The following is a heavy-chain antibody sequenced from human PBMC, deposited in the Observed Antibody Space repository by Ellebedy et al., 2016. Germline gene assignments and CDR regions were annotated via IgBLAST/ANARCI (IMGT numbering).Heavy chain of an antibody. Sequence: ASVKVSCKASGYTFTGYYMHWVRQAPGQGLEWMGWINPNSGGTNYVQKFQGWVTMTRDTSISTAYMELRSLRSDDTAVYYCARGDAYESWDYWGQGTLVTVSS. CDR3: ARGDAYESWDY. V-gene: IGHV1-2*04. CDR2: INPNSGGT. CDR1: GYTFTGYY. D-gene: IGHD3-22*01. J-gene: IGHJ4*02.